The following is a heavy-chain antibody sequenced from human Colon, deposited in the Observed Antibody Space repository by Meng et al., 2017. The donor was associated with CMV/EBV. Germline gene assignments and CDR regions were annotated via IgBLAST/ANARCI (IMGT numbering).Heavy chain of an antibody. V-gene: IGHV3-21*06. CDR2: ISTDGKYI. CDR1: GFNFKSYS. J-gene: IGHJ6*02. D-gene: IGHD4/OR15-4a*01. Sequence: GESLKISCTASGFNFKSYSMNWVRQAPGKGLEWVSRISTDGKYIYYADSMKGRFNISRDDAKNSLYLEMNNLRAEDSAVYYCARGGMTMARYGLDFWGQGTTVTVSS. CDR3: ARGGMTMARYGLDF.